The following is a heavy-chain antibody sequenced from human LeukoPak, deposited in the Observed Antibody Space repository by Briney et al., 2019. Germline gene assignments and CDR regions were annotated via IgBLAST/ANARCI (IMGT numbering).Heavy chain of an antibody. J-gene: IGHJ6*03. D-gene: IGHD6-19*01. Sequence: PSETLSLTCNVSGGSISSSRYNWGWIRQPPGKGLEWIGSIYYSGNTNYNPSLKSRVTISVDTSKNQFSLKLSSVTAADTAVYYCARASSGWSAMPYYYYYMDVWGKGTTVTVSS. V-gene: IGHV4-39*07. CDR2: IYYSGNT. CDR1: GGSISSSRYN. CDR3: ARASSGWSAMPYYYYYMDV.